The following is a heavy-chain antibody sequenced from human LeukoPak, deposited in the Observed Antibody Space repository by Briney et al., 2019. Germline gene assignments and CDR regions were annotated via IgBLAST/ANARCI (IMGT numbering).Heavy chain of an antibody. CDR3: ARAGVTNQLGETYWYFDL. V-gene: IGHV3-53*01. D-gene: IGHD1-1*01. Sequence: GGSLRLSCAASGFTVSSNYMSWVRQAPGKGLEWVSVIYSGGSTYYADSVKGRFTVSRDNAENSLSLQMHNLRAEDTAVYSCARAGVTNQLGETYWYFDLWGRGTLVTVSS. J-gene: IGHJ2*01. CDR2: IYSGGST. CDR1: GFTVSSNY.